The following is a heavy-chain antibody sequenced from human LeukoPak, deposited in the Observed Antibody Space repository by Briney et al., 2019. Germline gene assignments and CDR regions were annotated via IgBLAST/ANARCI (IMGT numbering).Heavy chain of an antibody. D-gene: IGHD3-10*01. Sequence: SVKVSCKASGFTFTSSAVQWVRQARGQRLEWIGWIVVGSGNTNYAQKFQERVTITRDTSTSTVYMEVSSLRSEDTAVYYCARDRHGSGTYNYYGMDVWGQGTTVTVSS. J-gene: IGHJ6*02. CDR1: GFTFTSSA. CDR2: IVVGSGNT. V-gene: IGHV1-58*01. CDR3: ARDRHGSGTYNYYGMDV.